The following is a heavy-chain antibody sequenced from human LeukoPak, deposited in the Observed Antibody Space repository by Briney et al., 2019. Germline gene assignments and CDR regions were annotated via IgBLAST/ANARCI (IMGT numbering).Heavy chain of an antibody. CDR3: AKTSDDYVWGSGIDY. Sequence: GGSLRLXCAASGFTFSSYAMSWVRQAPGKGLESVSAISGSGGSTYYADSVKGRFTISRDNSKNTLYLQMNSLRAEDTAVYYCAKTSDDYVWGSGIDYWGQGTLVTVSS. CDR1: GFTFSSYA. D-gene: IGHD3-16*01. V-gene: IGHV3-23*01. CDR2: ISGSGGST. J-gene: IGHJ4*02.